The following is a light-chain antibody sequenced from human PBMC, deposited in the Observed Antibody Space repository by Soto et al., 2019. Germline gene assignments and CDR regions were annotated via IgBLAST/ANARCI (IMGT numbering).Light chain of an antibody. J-gene: IGKJ1*01. Sequence: DIVMTQSPDSLAVSRGERATINCKSSQSVLHSSNNKNYLAWYQQKPGQPPKLLIYWASTRKSGVPDRFSGSGSGTDFTLTISSLQAEDVAVYYCQQYYSTPPWTFGQGTKVEIK. CDR2: WAS. CDR1: QSVLHSSNNKNY. CDR3: QQYYSTPPWT. V-gene: IGKV4-1*01.